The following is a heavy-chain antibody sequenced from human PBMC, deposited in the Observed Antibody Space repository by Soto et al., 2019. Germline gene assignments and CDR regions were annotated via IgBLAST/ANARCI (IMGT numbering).Heavy chain of an antibody. CDR3: ARGPGTMAKIDY. D-gene: IGHD3-10*01. CDR1: GGSIISGDYY. CDR2: IYYSGDT. V-gene: IGHV4-30-4*08. Sequence: PSETLSLTCTVSGGSIISGDYYWSWIRQPPGKGLEWIGYIYYSGDTSYNPSLKSRVTISIDTSKNQFSLKLSSVTAADTAVYYCARGPGTMAKIDYWGQGTLVTVSS. J-gene: IGHJ4*02.